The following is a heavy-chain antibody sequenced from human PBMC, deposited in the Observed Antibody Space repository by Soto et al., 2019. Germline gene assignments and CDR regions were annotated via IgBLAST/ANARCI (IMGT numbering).Heavy chain of an antibody. CDR2: ISGSGSTI. CDR3: ARLVTAVYYYYGMDV. Sequence: EVQLVESGGGLVQPGGSLRLSCAASGFTFSSYSMNWVRQAPGKGLEWVSYISGSGSTIYYADSVKGRFTISRDNAKNSLYLQMNSLRDEDTGVYYCARLVTAVYYYYGMDVWGQGTTVTVSS. D-gene: IGHD2-21*02. J-gene: IGHJ6*02. V-gene: IGHV3-48*02. CDR1: GFTFSSYS.